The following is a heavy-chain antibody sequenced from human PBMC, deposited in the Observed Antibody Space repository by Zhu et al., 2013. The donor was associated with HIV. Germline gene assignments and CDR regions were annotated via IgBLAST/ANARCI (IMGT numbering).Heavy chain of an antibody. Sequence: QVRLEQSGTAVEKSGASVNISCHTSGYKFSHYYIHWVRQAPGQGLEWMGGIIPIFGTANYAQKFQGRVTITADESTSTAYMELSSLRSEDTAVYYCARARGGYCSSTTCPQNFDMWAKGQWSPSLQ. CDR1: GYKFSHYY. J-gene: IGHJ3*02. D-gene: IGHD2-2*01. CDR2: IIPIFGTA. V-gene: IGHV1-69*01. CDR3: ARARGGYCSSTTCPQNFDM.